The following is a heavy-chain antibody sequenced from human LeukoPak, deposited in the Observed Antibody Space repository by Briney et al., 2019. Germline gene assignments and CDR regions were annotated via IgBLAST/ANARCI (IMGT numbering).Heavy chain of an antibody. D-gene: IGHD1-26*01. V-gene: IGHV4-38-2*02. CDR1: GGSISSYY. CDR3: ARGELLLDAFDT. CDR2: IYHSGSS. Sequence: SETLSLTCTVSGGSISSYYWSWIRQPPGKGLEWIGSIYHSGSSYYNPSLNSRVTLSVDTSKNQFSLKLSSVTAADTAVYYCARGELLLDAFDTWGQGTMVTVSS. J-gene: IGHJ3*02.